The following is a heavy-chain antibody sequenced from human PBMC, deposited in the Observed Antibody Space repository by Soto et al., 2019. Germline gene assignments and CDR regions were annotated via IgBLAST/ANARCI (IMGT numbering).Heavy chain of an antibody. CDR3: ARIGTVRTPYDS. D-gene: IGHD1-1*01. CDR1: GFTFSTYE. J-gene: IGHJ4*02. Sequence: GGPLRLSCVGSGFTFSTYETQWVRQAPGKGLEWVSYISSGGSTIFYGESVKGRFTVPRDNDRSSLYLQMNSLRVEDSGVYYCARIGTVRTPYDSWGQGTLGTVSS. CDR2: ISSGGSTI. V-gene: IGHV3-48*03.